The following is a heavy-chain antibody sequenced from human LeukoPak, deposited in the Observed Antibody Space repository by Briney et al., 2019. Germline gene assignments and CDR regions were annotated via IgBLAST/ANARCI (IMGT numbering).Heavy chain of an antibody. CDR2: MNPNSGNT. D-gene: IGHD2-15*01. CDR3: ARGHCSGGSCFYYYYYYGMDV. CDR1: GYTFTSYD. J-gene: IGHJ6*02. Sequence: GASVKVSCKASGYTFTSYDINWVRQATGQGLEWMGWMNPNSGNTGYAQKFQGRVTMTRNTSISTAYMELSSLRSEDTAVYYWARGHCSGGSCFYYYYYYGMDVWGQGTTVTVSS. V-gene: IGHV1-8*01.